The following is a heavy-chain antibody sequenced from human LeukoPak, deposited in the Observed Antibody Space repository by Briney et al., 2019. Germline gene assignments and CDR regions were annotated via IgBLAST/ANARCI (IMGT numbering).Heavy chain of an antibody. CDR3: ARGPRGNWNYPPWDY. J-gene: IGHJ4*02. CDR2: ISSSTIYI. V-gene: IGHV3-21*01. D-gene: IGHD1-7*01. CDR1: GFIFSSYS. Sequence: GGTLRLSCAASGFIFSSYSMNWVRQAPGKGLEWVSSISSSTIYIYYADSVKGRFTISRDNAKNSLYLQMNSLRAEDTAVYYCARGPRGNWNYPPWDYWGQGTLVTVSS.